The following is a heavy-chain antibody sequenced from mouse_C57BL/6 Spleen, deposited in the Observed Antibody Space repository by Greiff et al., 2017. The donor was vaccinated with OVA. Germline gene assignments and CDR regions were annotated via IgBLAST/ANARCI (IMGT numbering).Heavy chain of an antibody. D-gene: IGHD5-5*01. CDR2: ISSGSSTI. J-gene: IGHJ4*01. V-gene: IGHV5-17*01. CDR3: ARRDYLYAMDY. CDR1: GFTFSDYG. Sequence: EVMLVESGGGLVKPGGSLKLSCAASGFTFSDYGMHWVRQAPEKGLEWVAYISSGSSTIYYADTVKGRFTISRDNAKNTLFLQMTSLRSEDTAMYYCARRDYLYAMDYWGQGTSVTVSS.